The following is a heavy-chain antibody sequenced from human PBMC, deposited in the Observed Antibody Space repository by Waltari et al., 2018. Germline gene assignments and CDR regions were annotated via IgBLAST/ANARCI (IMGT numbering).Heavy chain of an antibody. Sequence: EVQLVESGGGLVQPGGSLRLSCAASGFTFSSYEMNWVRQAPGKGLEWVSYISSSGSTIYYADSVKGRFTISRDNAKNSLYLQMNSLRAEDTAVYYCARGRLRWFAFDIWGQGTMGTVSS. CDR1: GFTFSSYE. CDR2: ISSSGSTI. D-gene: IGHD4-17*01. CDR3: ARGRLRWFAFDI. J-gene: IGHJ3*02. V-gene: IGHV3-48*03.